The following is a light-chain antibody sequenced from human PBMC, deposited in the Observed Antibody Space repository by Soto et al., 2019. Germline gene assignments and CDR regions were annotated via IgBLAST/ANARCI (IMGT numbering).Light chain of an antibody. CDR1: SSDLGGYNF. V-gene: IGLV2-8*01. CDR2: EVN. CDR3: SSYAGSNNVV. J-gene: IGLJ2*01. Sequence: QSALTQPPSASGSPGQSVTISCTGTSSDLGGYNFVSWYQQHPGKAPKLLIYEVNKRPSGVPDRFSGSKSGNTASLTVSGPQAEDEADYYCSSYAGSNNVVFGGATKLTVL.